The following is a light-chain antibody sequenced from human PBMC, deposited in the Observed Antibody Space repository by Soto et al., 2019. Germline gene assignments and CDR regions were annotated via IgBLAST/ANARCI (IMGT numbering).Light chain of an antibody. V-gene: IGKV1-33*01. CDR1: QDISNY. Sequence: DIQMTQSPSSLSASVGDRVTITCQASQDISNYLNWYQQKPGKAPKLLIYDASNLETGVPSRFSGSGSGTDFIFTISSLQPEDIATYSCQQYDNLPHAFGQGTKLEIK. CDR3: QQYDNLPHA. J-gene: IGKJ2*01. CDR2: DAS.